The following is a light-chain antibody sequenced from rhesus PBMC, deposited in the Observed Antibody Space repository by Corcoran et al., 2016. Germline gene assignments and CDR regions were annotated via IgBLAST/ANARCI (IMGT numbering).Light chain of an antibody. CDR3: QKYSESPPT. J-gene: IGKJ1*01. V-gene: IGKV1-22*01. CDR1: QSISRW. CDR2: KAS. Sequence: DIQMTQSPSSLSASVGDTVTITCRASQSISRWSAWYQQKPGKAPKNLIYKASTLETGVPSRLSGSGSGTDFTLTISSLQSDDFATYYCQKYSESPPTFGQGTKVEIK.